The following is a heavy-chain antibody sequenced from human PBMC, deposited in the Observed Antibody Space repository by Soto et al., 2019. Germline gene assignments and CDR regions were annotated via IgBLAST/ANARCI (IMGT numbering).Heavy chain of an antibody. D-gene: IGHD3-22*01. CDR2: IKQDGSEK. Sequence: PGGSLRLSCAASGFTFSSYWMSWVRQAPGKGLEWVANIKQDGSEKYYVDSVKGRFTISRDNAKNSLYLQMNSLRAEDTAVYYCARDRWNYYDSSGYEGYYYYGMEVWGQGTTVTVSS. V-gene: IGHV3-7*05. CDR1: GFTFSSYW. CDR3: ARDRWNYYDSSGYEGYYYYGMEV. J-gene: IGHJ6*02.